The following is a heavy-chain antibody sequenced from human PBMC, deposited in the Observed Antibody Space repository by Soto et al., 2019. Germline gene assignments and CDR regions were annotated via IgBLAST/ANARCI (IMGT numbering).Heavy chain of an antibody. CDR3: VSQDCNNNNDYFEF. Sequence: QITVKESGPKLVKPSQTLTLTCAFSGFSLSTSGVGVGWVRQPPGKAPEWLALMYWDDDTRYRPSLKSRLSTTKDTSKDQVVFTMTNMDSVDTATCFWVSQDCNNNNDYFEFWGRGTRVTVSS. CDR2: MYWDDDT. D-gene: IGHD1-1*01. CDR1: GFSLSTSGVG. V-gene: IGHV2-5*02. J-gene: IGHJ2*01.